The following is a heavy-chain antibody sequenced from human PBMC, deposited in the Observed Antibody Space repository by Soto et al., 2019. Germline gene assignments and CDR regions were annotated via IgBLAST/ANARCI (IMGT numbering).Heavy chain of an antibody. CDR2: IYHSGST. CDR1: GGSLSSSNW. J-gene: IGHJ6*02. Sequence: PSETLSLTCAVSGGSLSSSNWWSWVRQPPGKGLEWIGEIYHSGSTNYNPSLKSRVTISVDKSKNQFSLKLSSVTAADTAVYYWPRGVLLGVLYGMDVWGQGTTVTVSS. CDR3: PRGVLLGVLYGMDV. V-gene: IGHV4-4*02. D-gene: IGHD3-16*01.